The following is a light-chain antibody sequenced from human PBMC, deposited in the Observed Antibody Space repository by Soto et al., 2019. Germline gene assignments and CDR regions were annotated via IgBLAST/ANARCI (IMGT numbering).Light chain of an antibody. Sequence: DIQMTQSPSTLSASVGDRVTITCRDSQSISRWLAWYPQKPGKAPKXMIYAASTLQSGVPSRFSGSGAGTDCTRTISSLQPEDVETDYCQQLNSYPITFGQGTRLEIK. CDR1: QSISRW. CDR2: AAS. V-gene: IGKV1-5*01. CDR3: QQLNSYPIT. J-gene: IGKJ5*01.